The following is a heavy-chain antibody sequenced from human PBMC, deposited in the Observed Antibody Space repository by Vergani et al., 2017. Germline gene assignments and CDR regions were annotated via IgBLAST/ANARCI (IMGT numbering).Heavy chain of an antibody. V-gene: IGHV1-24*01. CDR2: FDPEDGET. CDR3: ARDGGSSSWSNEGGYFDL. Sequence: QVQLVQSGAEVKKPGASVKVSCKVSGYTLTELSMHWVRQAPGKGLEWMGGFDPEDGETIYAQKFQGRVTITRDTSASTAYMELSSLRSEDTAVYYCARDGGSSSWSNEGGYFDLWGRGILVTVSS. J-gene: IGHJ2*01. D-gene: IGHD6-13*01. CDR1: GYTLTELS.